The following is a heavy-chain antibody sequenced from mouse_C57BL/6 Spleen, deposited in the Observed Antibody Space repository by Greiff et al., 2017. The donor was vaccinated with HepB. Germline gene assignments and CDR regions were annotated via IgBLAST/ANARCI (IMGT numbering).Heavy chain of an antibody. J-gene: IGHJ2*01. V-gene: IGHV1-19*01. D-gene: IGHD2-3*01. CDR1: GYTFTDYY. CDR3: ARRGYDGYYCFDY. Sequence: VQLQQSGPVLVKPGASVKMSCKASGYTFTDYYMNWVKQSHGKSLEWIGVINPYNGGNSYNQKFKGKATLTVDKSSSTAYMELNSLTSEDSAVYYCARRGYDGYYCFDYWGQGTTLTVSS. CDR2: INPYNGGN.